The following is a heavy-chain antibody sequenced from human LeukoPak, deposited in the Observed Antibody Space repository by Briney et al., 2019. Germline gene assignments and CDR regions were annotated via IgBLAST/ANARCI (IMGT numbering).Heavy chain of an antibody. CDR3: ARAQYYYDSSGYPDAFDI. CDR2: IYYSGST. V-gene: IGHV4-59*08. D-gene: IGHD3-22*01. CDR1: GGFISNYF. J-gene: IGHJ3*02. Sequence: PSETLSLTCTVSGGFISNYFWSWIRQPPGKGLEWIGYIYYSGSTNYNPSLKSRVTISVDTSKNQFSLKLSSVTAADTAVYYCARAQYYYDSSGYPDAFDIWGQGTMVTVSS.